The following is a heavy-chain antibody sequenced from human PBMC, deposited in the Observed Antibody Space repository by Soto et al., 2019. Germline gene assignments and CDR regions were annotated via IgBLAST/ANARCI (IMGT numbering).Heavy chain of an antibody. CDR3: AKDRSGQLVD. CDR2: ISYDGSNK. D-gene: IGHD6-13*01. V-gene: IGHV3-30*18. CDR1: GFTFSSYG. Sequence: QVQLVESGGGVVQPGRSLRLSCAASGFTFSSYGMHWVRQAPGKGLEWVAVISYDGSNKYYAVSVKGRFTISRDNSKNTVYLQMNSLRAEDTAVYYCAKDRSGQLVDWGQGTLVTVSS. J-gene: IGHJ4*02.